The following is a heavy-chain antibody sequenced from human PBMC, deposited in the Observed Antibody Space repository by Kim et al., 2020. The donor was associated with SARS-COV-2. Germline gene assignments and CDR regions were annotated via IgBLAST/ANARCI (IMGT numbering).Heavy chain of an antibody. Sequence: GGSLRLSCAASGFTFSSYWMSWVRQAPGKGLEWVANIKQDGSEKYYVDSVKGRFTISRDNAKNSLYLQMNSLRAEDTAVYYCAREGYDFWSGYPSYYFDYWGQGTLVTVSS. D-gene: IGHD3-3*01. CDR1: GFTFSSYW. CDR2: IKQDGSEK. J-gene: IGHJ4*02. V-gene: IGHV3-7*01. CDR3: AREGYDFWSGYPSYYFDY.